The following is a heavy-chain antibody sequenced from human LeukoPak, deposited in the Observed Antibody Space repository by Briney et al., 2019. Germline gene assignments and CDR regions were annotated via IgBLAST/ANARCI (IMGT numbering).Heavy chain of an antibody. J-gene: IGHJ4*02. CDR2: ISSSGSTI. Sequence: GSLRLSCAASGFTFSSYEMNWVRQAPGKGLEWVSYISSSGSTIYYADSVKGRFTISRDNAKNSLYLQMNSLRAEDTAVYYCASITGIVGADFDYWGQGTLVTVSS. D-gene: IGHD1-26*01. CDR1: GFTFSSYE. V-gene: IGHV3-48*03. CDR3: ASITGIVGADFDY.